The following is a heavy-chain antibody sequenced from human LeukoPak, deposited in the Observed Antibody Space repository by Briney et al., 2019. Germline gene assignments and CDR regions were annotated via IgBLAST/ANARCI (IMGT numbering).Heavy chain of an antibody. CDR1: GFTFGNYW. CDR3: ARDGPGRVSPDY. Sequence: PGGSLRLSCVASGFTFGNYWMKWVRQAPGKGLEWVANIKQDGSEKNYVDYVKGRFTISRDNARNSLYLQMNSLRAEDTAVYYCARDGPGRVSPDYWGQGTLVTVSS. D-gene: IGHD6-13*01. CDR2: IKQDGSEK. J-gene: IGHJ4*02. V-gene: IGHV3-7*01.